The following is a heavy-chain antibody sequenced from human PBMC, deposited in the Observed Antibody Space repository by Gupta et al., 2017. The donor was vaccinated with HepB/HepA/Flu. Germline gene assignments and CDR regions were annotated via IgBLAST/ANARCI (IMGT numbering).Heavy chain of an antibody. Sequence: EVQLLESGGGLVQPGGSLRLSCVASGFTFSTYAMSWVRQAPGKGLEWVSAISGSDSTYYADSVKGRFTISRDNSKNTLYLQMNSLRAEDTAVYYCAKVGYYYYYMDVWGKGTTVTVSS. V-gene: IGHV3-23*01. J-gene: IGHJ6*03. CDR2: ISGSDST. CDR3: AKVGYYYYYMDV. CDR1: GFTFSTYA.